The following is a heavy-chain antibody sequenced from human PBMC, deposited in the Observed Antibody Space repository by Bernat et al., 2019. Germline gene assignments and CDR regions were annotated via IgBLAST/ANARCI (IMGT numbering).Heavy chain of an antibody. CDR2: IKQDGSEK. D-gene: IGHD6-19*01. Sequence: EVQLVESGGGLVQPGGSLRLSCAASGFTFSSYWMSWVRQAPGKGLEWVANIKQDGSEKYYVDSVKGRFTISRDNAKNSLYLQMNSLRAEDTAVYYCAGVGVDQWLRGWGLGYGMDVWGQGTTVTVSS. CDR1: GFTFSSYW. CDR3: AGVGVDQWLRGWGLGYGMDV. J-gene: IGHJ6*02. V-gene: IGHV3-7*03.